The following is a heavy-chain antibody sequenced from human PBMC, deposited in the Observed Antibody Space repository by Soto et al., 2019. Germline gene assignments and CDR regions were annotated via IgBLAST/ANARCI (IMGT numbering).Heavy chain of an antibody. CDR1: GFTFSSYW. CDR2: IKQDGSEK. CDR3: ARGIYYDSRAPLCY. V-gene: IGHV3-7*03. D-gene: IGHD3-22*01. Sequence: VQLVESGGGLVQPGGSLRLSCAASGFTFSSYWMSWVRQAPGKGLEWVANIKQDGSEKYYVDSVKGRFTISRDNAKNSLYLQMNSLRAEDTAVYYCARGIYYDSRAPLCYWGQGTLVTVSS. J-gene: IGHJ4*02.